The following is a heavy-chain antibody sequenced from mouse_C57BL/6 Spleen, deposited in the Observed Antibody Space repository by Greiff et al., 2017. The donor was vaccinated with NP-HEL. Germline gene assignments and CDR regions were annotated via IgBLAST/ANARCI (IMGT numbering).Heavy chain of an antibody. J-gene: IGHJ3*01. D-gene: IGHD2-5*01. V-gene: IGHV5-17*01. CDR2: ISSGSSTI. Sequence: EVKLMESGGGLVKPGGSLKLSCAASGFTFSDYGMHWVRQAPEKGLEWVAYISSGSSTIYYADTVKGRFTISRDNAKNTLFLQMTSLRSEDTAMYYCARSLYYSNSWFAYWGQGTLVTVSA. CDR3: ARSLYYSNSWFAY. CDR1: GFTFSDYG.